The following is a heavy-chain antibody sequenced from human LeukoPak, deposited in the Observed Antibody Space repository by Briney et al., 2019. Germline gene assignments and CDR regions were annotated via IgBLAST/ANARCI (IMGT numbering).Heavy chain of an antibody. D-gene: IGHD2-2*01. Sequence: SVKVSCKAPGGTFRSYVISWVRQAPGQGLEWMGGIIPIFGTANYAQKFQGRVTITADESTSTAYMELSSLRSEDTAVYYCARGTVVPAAGPGRYDHYVMDVWGQGTTVTVSS. CDR2: IIPIFGTA. J-gene: IGHJ6*02. CDR3: ARGTVVPAAGPGRYDHYVMDV. V-gene: IGHV1-69*13. CDR1: GGTFRSYV.